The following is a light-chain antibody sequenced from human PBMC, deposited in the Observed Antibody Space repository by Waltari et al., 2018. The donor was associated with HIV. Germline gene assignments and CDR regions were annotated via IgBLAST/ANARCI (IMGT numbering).Light chain of an antibody. V-gene: IGLV2-8*01. CDR3: SSYAGSNNLL. Sequence: QSALTQPPSASGSPGQSVTISCTGTSSDVGGYNYVSWYQQPPGKAPKLMIYEGSKRPSGVPDRFSGSKSGNTASLTVSGLQAEDEADYYCSSYAGSNNLLFGGGTKLTVL. CDR1: SSDVGGYNY. J-gene: IGLJ2*01. CDR2: EGS.